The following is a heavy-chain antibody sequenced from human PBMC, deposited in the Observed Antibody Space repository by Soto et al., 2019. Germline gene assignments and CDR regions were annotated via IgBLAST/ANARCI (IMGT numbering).Heavy chain of an antibody. CDR1: GYTFTSYG. D-gene: IGHD6-6*01. V-gene: IGHV1-18*01. CDR2: ISAYNGNT. Sequence: AASVKVSCKASGYTFTSYGISWVRQAPGQGLEWMGWISAYNGNTNYAQKLQGRVTMTTDTSTSTAYMELRSLRSDDTAVYYCARGGRSSSSDYYYYGMDVWGQGTTVTVSS. CDR3: ARGGRSSSSDYYYYGMDV. J-gene: IGHJ6*02.